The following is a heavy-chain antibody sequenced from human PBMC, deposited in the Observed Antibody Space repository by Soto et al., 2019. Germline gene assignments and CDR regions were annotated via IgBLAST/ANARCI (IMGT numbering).Heavy chain of an antibody. D-gene: IGHD1-1*01. CDR1: GFTFSNSA. CDR2: ISGSGGTI. J-gene: IGHJ4*02. V-gene: IGHV3-23*01. CDR3: AKFGMATTKRSPPYYIDY. Sequence: GGSLRLSCAASGFTFSNSAMSWVRQAPGKGLEWVSSISGSGGTIHYADSVKGRFTFSRDNSKNTLYLQMNSLRAEDTAVYYCAKFGMATTKRSPPYYIDYWGQGALVTVSS.